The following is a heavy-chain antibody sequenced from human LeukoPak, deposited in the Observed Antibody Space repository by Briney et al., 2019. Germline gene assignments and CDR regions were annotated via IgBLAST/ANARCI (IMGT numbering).Heavy chain of an antibody. D-gene: IGHD7-27*01. Sequence: NPSETLSLTCTVSGGSISSYYWSWIRQPAGKGLEWIGRIYTSGSTNYNPSLKSRVTISLDTSKNQFSLKLSSVTAADTAVYYCARKRPWGLSRYFDYWGQGTLVTVSS. J-gene: IGHJ4*02. V-gene: IGHV4-4*07. CDR3: ARKRPWGLSRYFDY. CDR2: IYTSGST. CDR1: GGSISSYY.